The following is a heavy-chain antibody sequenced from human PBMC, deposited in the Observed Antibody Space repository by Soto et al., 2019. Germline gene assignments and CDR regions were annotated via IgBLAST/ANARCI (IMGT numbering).Heavy chain of an antibody. CDR3: ARGPIGWFDP. CDR2: IYHSGST. CDR1: GGSISSGGYS. J-gene: IGHJ5*02. Sequence: SETLSLTCAVSGGSISSGGYSWSWIRQPPGKGLEWIGYIYHSGSTYYNPSLKSRVTISVDRSKNQFSLELSSVTAADTAVYYCARGPIGWFDPWGQGTLVTVSS. D-gene: IGHD2-15*01. V-gene: IGHV4-30-2*01.